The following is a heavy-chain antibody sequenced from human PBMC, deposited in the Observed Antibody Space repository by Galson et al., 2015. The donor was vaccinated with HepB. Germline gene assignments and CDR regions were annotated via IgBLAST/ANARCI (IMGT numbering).Heavy chain of an antibody. Sequence: ETLSLTCTVSGGSISSYYWSWIRQPAGKGLEWIGRIYTSGSTNYNPSLKSRVTMSVDTSKNQFSLKLGSVTAADTAVYYCARESITMVRGVRRFDYWGQGTLVTVSS. D-gene: IGHD3-10*01. CDR1: GGSISSYY. CDR2: IYTSGST. V-gene: IGHV4-4*07. J-gene: IGHJ4*02. CDR3: ARESITMVRGVRRFDY.